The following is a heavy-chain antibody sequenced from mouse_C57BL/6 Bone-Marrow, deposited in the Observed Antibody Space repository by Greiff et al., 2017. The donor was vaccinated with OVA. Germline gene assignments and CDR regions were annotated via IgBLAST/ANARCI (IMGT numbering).Heavy chain of an antibody. CDR2: ISSGSSTI. CDR3: ACTEYDRVSAMDY. J-gene: IGHJ4*01. CDR1: GFTFSDYG. V-gene: IGHV5-17*01. D-gene: IGHD2-14*01. Sequence: EVKLVESGGGLVKTGGSLKLSCAASGFTFSDYGMHWVRQAPEKGLEWVAYISSGSSTIYYADTVKGRFTISRDNAKNTLFLPMSCLRSVDTAIYYCACTEYDRVSAMDYWGQGPSVTVSS.